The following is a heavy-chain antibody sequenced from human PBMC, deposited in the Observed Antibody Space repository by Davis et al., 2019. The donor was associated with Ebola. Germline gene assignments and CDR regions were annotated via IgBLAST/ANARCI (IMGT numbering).Heavy chain of an antibody. CDR2: IKQDGSEK. CDR1: GFTFSSYW. Sequence: GESLKISCAASGFTFSSYWMSWVRQAPGKGLEWVANIKQDGSEKYYADSVKGRFTISRDNSKNTLYLQMNSLRAEDTAVYYCARGVGATTTYFDYWGQGTLVTVSS. V-gene: IGHV3-7*01. CDR3: ARGVGATTTYFDY. D-gene: IGHD1-26*01. J-gene: IGHJ4*02.